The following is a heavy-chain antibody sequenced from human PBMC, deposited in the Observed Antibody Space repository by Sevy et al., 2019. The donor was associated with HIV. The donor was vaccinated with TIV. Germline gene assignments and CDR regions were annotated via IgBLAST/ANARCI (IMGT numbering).Heavy chain of an antibody. D-gene: IGHD3-22*01. V-gene: IGHV1-18*01. Sequence: ASVKVSCKASGYTFSSYGINWVRQAPGQGLEWMGWISPYNGHTQSSPKFQDRVTMTTDTSTDTAYMELRSLRNDDTAVYYCARDTYNSPSSWEYWGQGTLVTVSS. CDR2: ISPYNGHT. J-gene: IGHJ4*02. CDR1: GYTFSSYG. CDR3: ARDTYNSPSSWEY.